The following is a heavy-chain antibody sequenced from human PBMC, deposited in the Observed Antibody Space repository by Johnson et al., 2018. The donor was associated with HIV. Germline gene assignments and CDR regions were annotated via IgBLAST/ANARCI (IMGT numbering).Heavy chain of an antibody. Sequence: QVQLVESGGGVVQPGRSLRLSCAASGFTFSSYAMHWVRQAPGKGLEWVAVISYDGSNKYYADSVKGRFTISRDNSKNTLYLQMNSLRAEDTAVYYCAREGVSPANAFDIWGQGTMVTVS. CDR1: GFTFSSYA. CDR3: AREGVSPANAFDI. J-gene: IGHJ3*02. V-gene: IGHV3-30-3*01. D-gene: IGHD5/OR15-5a*01. CDR2: ISYDGSNK.